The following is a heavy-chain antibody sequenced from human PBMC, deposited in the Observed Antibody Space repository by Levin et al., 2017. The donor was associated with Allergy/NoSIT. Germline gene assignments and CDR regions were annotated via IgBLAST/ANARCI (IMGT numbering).Heavy chain of an antibody. CDR2: ISSSSSYI. V-gene: IGHV3-21*01. D-gene: IGHD3-9*01. CDR1: GFTFSSYS. CDR3: ARDLSYDISYAGYAFDI. J-gene: IGHJ3*02. Sequence: GGSLRLSCAASGFTFSSYSMNWVRQAPGKGLEWVSSISSSSSYIYYADSVKGRFTISRDNAKNSLYLQMNSLRAEDTAVYYCARDLSYDISYAGYAFDIWGQGTMVTVSS.